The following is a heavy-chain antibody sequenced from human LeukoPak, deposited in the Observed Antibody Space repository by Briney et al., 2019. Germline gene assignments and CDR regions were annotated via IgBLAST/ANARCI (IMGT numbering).Heavy chain of an antibody. D-gene: IGHD6-13*01. J-gene: IGHJ4*02. Sequence: GGSLRLSCAASGFTFDDYAMHWVRQAPGKGLEWVSGISWNSGSIGYADSVKGRFTISRDNAKNSLYLQMNSLRAEDTALYYCAKDQAGTSFDYWGQGTLVTVSS. CDR1: GFTFDDYA. CDR3: AKDQAGTSFDY. CDR2: ISWNSGSI. V-gene: IGHV3-9*01.